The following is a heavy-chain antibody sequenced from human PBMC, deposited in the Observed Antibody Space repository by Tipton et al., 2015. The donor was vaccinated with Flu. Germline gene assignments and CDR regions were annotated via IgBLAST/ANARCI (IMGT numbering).Heavy chain of an antibody. CDR2: IHYSGST. Sequence: TLSLTCTVSGGSISYYYWSWIRQTPGKGLEWIGDIHYSGSTNYNPSLKSRVTISVDTSKTQFSLNLSSVSAADTAVYYCARGRSYSSARLDYWGQGTLVTVSS. CDR3: ARGRSYSSARLDY. V-gene: IGHV4-59*01. D-gene: IGHD6-6*01. CDR1: GGSISYYY. J-gene: IGHJ4*02.